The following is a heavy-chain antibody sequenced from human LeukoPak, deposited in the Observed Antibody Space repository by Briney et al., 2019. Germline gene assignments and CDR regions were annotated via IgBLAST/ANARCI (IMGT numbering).Heavy chain of an antibody. V-gene: IGHV4-59*12. CDR3: ARARGPRYYYYMDV. J-gene: IGHJ6*03. CDR1: GGSISSYY. CDR2: IYYSGST. Sequence: NPSETLSLTCTVSGGSISSYYWSWIRQPPGKGLEWIGYIYYSGSTNYNPSLKSRVTISVDTSKNQFSLKLSSVTAADTAVYYCARARGPRYYYYMDVWGKGTTVTVSS.